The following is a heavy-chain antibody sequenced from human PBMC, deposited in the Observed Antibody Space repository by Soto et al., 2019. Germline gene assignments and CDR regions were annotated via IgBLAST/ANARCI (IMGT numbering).Heavy chain of an antibody. V-gene: IGHV3-30*03. CDR3: ARLPRSGWDHYYYGMDV. CDR1: GFTFSTYG. D-gene: IGHD6-19*01. J-gene: IGHJ6*02. Sequence: QVQLVESGGGVVQAGGSLGLSCTASGFTFSTYGMHWVRQAPGKGPEWVAVMSHDGSHKAFLDSVKGRFIISRDNSKNTLYLQMNSLRPDDPAVYDCARLPRSGWDHYYYGMDVWGQGTTVIVSS. CDR2: MSHDGSHK.